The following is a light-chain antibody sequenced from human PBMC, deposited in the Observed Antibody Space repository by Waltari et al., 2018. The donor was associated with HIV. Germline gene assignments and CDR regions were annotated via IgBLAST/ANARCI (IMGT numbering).Light chain of an antibody. CDR3: AAWDDSLNGRV. J-gene: IGLJ3*02. CDR2: NNN. V-gene: IGLV1-44*01. CDR1: SSNIGSNT. Sequence: QSVLTQPPSASGTPGQRVTISCSGSSSNIGSNTVNWYQQLPGTAPKLLIYNNNRRPSGVPDRFSGSKSGTSASLAISGLQSEDEADYYCAAWDDSLNGRVFGGGTKLTVL.